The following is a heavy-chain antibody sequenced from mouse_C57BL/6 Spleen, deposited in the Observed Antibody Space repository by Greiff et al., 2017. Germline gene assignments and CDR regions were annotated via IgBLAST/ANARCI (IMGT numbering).Heavy chain of an antibody. CDR2: IYPGSGST. CDR3: ARSRSNYLGAMDY. Sequence: QVQLQQPGAELVKPGASVKMSCKASGYTFTSYWITWVKQRPGQGLEWIGDIYPGSGSTNYNEKFKSKATLTVDTSSSTAYMQLSSLTSEDSAVYYCARSRSNYLGAMDYWGQGTSVTVSS. J-gene: IGHJ4*01. D-gene: IGHD1-1*01. CDR1: GYTFTSYW. V-gene: IGHV1-55*01.